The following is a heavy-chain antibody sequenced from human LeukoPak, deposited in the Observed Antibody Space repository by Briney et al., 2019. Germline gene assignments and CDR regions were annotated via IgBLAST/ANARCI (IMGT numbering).Heavy chain of an antibody. CDR2: IIPILGIA. CDR1: GGTFSSYA. CDR3: ARDLPGEQQLGKNWFDP. Sequence: SVKVSCKASGGTFSSYAISWVRQAPGQGLEWMGRIIPILGIANYAQKFQGRVTITADKSTSTAYMELRSLRSDDTAVYYCARDLPGEQQLGKNWFDPWGQGTLVTVSS. J-gene: IGHJ5*02. D-gene: IGHD6-13*01. V-gene: IGHV1-69*04.